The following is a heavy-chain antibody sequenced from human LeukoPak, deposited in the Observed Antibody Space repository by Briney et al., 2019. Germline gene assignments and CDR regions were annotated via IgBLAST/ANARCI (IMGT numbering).Heavy chain of an antibody. CDR1: GFTFSSYS. V-gene: IGHV3-21*01. CDR3: ARDGIYYDSSGWWQSYGMDV. D-gene: IGHD3-22*01. Sequence: GGALRLSCATSGFTFSSYSMKWGRQAPGEGLEWVSSISSSSGYILYVDSVKGRCTISRDSAKNSLYLQMNSLRAEYTAVYYCARDGIYYDSSGWWQSYGMDVWGQGTTVTVSS. J-gene: IGHJ6*02. CDR2: ISSSSGYI.